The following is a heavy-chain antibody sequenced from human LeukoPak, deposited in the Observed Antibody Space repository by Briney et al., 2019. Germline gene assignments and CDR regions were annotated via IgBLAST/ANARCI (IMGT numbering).Heavy chain of an antibody. CDR1: GGSISSSNW. J-gene: IGHJ5*02. V-gene: IGHV4-4*02. CDR2: IYHSGST. D-gene: IGHD3-16*01. CDR3: ARPRMLIGYNWFDP. Sequence: SETLSLTCAVSGGSISSSNWWSWVRQPPGKGLEWIGEIYHSGSTNYNPSLKSRVTISVDKSKNQFSLKLNSVTAADTALYYCARPRMLIGYNWFDPWGQGTLVTVSS.